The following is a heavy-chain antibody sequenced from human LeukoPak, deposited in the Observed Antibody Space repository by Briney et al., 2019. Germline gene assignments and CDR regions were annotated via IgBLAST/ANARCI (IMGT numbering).Heavy chain of an antibody. CDR2: ISYSGST. D-gene: IGHD3-16*01. CDR3: ARFTPQGYGWGGYNRFDP. Sequence: PSETLSLTCTVSGDSITSSSSYYWGWIRQPPGKGLEWIGTISYSGSTYYNPSLKSRVTISVDTSKNQFSLNLTSVTAADTAVYYCARFTPQGYGWGGYNRFDPWGQGTLVTVSS. CDR1: GDSITSSSSYY. J-gene: IGHJ5*02. V-gene: IGHV4-39*07.